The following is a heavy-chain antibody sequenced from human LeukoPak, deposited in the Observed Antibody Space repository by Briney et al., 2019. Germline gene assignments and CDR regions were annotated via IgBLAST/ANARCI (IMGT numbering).Heavy chain of an antibody. CDR3: VILIGPSGVFQY. D-gene: IGHD3-22*01. CDR1: DFTLLRYL. CDR2: ISTNGDRT. Sequence: PGGSLTLSCSSWDFTLLRYLMHELGQAPGKGLECVSAISTNGDRTYYGDSVKGRFTISRDNSRNTLYLQMSSLRAEDTAVYYCVILIGPSGVFQYWGRGTLVTVSS. V-gene: IGHV3-64D*09. J-gene: IGHJ4*02.